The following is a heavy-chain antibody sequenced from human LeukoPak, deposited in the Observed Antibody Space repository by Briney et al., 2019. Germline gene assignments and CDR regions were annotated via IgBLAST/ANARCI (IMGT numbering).Heavy chain of an antibody. D-gene: IGHD1-26*01. J-gene: IGHJ4*02. V-gene: IGHV3-23*01. CDR1: GFTFSNYA. CDR2: ISGGGDST. CDR3: AKTGSGSYFPN. Sequence: GSLRLSCAASGFTFSNYAMNWDRQAPGKGLESVSAISGGGDSTYYADSVKGRFTISRDNSKNTLYLQMNSLRVEDTAVYYCAKTGSGSYFPNWGQGTLVTVSS.